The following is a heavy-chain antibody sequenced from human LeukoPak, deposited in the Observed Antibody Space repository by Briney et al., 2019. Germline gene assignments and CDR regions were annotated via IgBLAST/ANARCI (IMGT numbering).Heavy chain of an antibody. CDR2: ISSSSSYI. V-gene: IGHV3-21*01. Sequence: GGFLRLSCAASGFTFSSYSMNWVRQAPGKGLEWVSSISSSSSYIYYADSVKGRFTISRDNAKNSLYLQMNSLRAEDTAVYYCASHRAWFGELLPTDYWGQGTLVTVSS. J-gene: IGHJ4*02. D-gene: IGHD3-10*01. CDR3: ASHRAWFGELLPTDY. CDR1: GFTFSSYS.